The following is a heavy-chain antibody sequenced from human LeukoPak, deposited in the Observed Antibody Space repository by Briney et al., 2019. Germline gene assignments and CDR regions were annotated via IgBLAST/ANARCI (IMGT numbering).Heavy chain of an antibody. Sequence: GGSLRLSCAASGFTFADYAMHWVRHAPGKCLEWVSGISWNSGSIGYADSVKGRFTISRDNAKNSLYLQMNSLRAEDTALYYCAKDIRGSSWQYFQHWGQGTLVTVSS. D-gene: IGHD6-13*01. CDR1: GFTFADYA. CDR2: ISWNSGSI. CDR3: AKDIRGSSWQYFQH. V-gene: IGHV3-9*01. J-gene: IGHJ1*01.